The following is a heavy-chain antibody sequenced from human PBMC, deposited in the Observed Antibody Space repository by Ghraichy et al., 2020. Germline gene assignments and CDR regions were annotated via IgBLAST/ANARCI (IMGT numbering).Heavy chain of an antibody. Sequence: ASVKVSCKASGYIFTTYGMNWVRQAPGQRHEWMGWINTNTGNPSYVRGFTGRFVFSLDTSVSTAYLEISSLTAEDAAVYYCARGPWERLLKALDYWGQGTLVTVSS. CDR2: INTNTGNP. CDR3: ARGPWERLLKALDY. V-gene: IGHV7-4-1*02. D-gene: IGHD1-1*01. CDR1: GYIFTTYG. J-gene: IGHJ4*02.